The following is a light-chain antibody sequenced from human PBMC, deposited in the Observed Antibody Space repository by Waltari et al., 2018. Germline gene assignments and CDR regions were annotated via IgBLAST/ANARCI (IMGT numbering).Light chain of an antibody. CDR1: SSDVGVSNY. Sequence: QSALTQPPSASGSPGQSATISCPGTSSDVGVSNYVSWYQQHPGKAPKLMIYEVSKRPSGVPDRFSGSKSGNTASLTVSGLQAEDEADYYCSSYAGSNNLVFGGGTKLTVL. CDR2: EVS. V-gene: IGLV2-8*01. CDR3: SSYAGSNNLV. J-gene: IGLJ2*01.